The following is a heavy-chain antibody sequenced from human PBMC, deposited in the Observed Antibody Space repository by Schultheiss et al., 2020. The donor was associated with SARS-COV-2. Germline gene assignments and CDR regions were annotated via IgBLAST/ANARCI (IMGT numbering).Heavy chain of an antibody. J-gene: IGHJ6*02. D-gene: IGHD6-19*01. CDR1: GGSISSGGYY. CDR3: ASVRRPGYSSGWDWGTRDYYYYGMDV. V-gene: IGHV4-31*03. Sequence: LRLSCTVSGGSISSGGYYWSWIRQHPGKGLEWIGYIYYSGSTYYNPSLKSRVTISVDTSKNQFSLKLSSVTAADTAVYYCASVRRPGYSSGWDWGTRDYYYYGMDVWGQGTTVTVS. CDR2: IYYSGST.